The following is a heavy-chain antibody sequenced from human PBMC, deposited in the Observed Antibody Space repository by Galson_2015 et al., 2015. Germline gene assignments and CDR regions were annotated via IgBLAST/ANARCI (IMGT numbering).Heavy chain of an antibody. CDR3: VAGIGWLPDY. D-gene: IGHD6-19*01. CDR2: IKHDGREK. J-gene: IGHJ4*02. V-gene: IGHV3-7*01. CDR1: GFSFSNYW. Sequence: SLRLSCAASGFSFSNYWLSWVRQAPGKGLEWVATIKHDGREKYYVDSVKGRFTISRDNAANLMYLQMNGLRAGDSAVYYCVAGIGWLPDYWGQGTRVTVSS.